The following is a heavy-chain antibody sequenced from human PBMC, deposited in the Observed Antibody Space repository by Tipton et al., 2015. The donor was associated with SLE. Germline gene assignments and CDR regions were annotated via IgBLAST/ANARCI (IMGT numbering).Heavy chain of an antibody. J-gene: IGHJ3*02. CDR2: IYYSGAT. CDR1: GDSINSETHY. Sequence: TLSLTCIVSGDSINSETHYWSWIRQPPGKGLEWIGYIYYSGATNYNPSLKSRVTMSLDTSKNHFSLKLSSVTAADTAVYYCARWNFVTMTGGFDIWGQGTLFTVSS. D-gene: IGHD1-7*01. CDR3: ARWNFVTMTGGFDI. V-gene: IGHV4-61*01.